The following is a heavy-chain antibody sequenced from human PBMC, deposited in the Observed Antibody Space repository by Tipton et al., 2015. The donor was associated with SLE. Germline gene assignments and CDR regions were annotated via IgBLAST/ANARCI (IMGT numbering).Heavy chain of an antibody. Sequence: TLSLTCAVSGGSISSGGYSWSWIRQPPGKGLEWIGYIYHSGSTYYNPSLKSRVTISVDRSKNQFSPKLSSVTAADTAVYYCARTGYSSSWLYFQHWGQGTLVTVSS. CDR3: ARTGYSSSWLYFQH. J-gene: IGHJ1*01. V-gene: IGHV4-30-2*01. CDR2: IYHSGST. CDR1: GGSISSGGYS. D-gene: IGHD6-13*01.